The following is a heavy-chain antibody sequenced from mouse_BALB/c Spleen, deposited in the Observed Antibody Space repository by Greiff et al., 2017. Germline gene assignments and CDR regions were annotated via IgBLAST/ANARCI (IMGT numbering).Heavy chain of an antibody. CDR2: ISSGSSTI. D-gene: IGHD2-3*01. Sequence: EGQLVESGGGLVQPGGSRKLSCAASGFTFSSFGMHWVRQAPEKGLEWVAYISSGSSTIYYADTVKGRFTISRDNPKNTLFLQMTSLRSEDTAMYYCARDDGYQYFDYWGQGTTLTVSS. CDR3: ARDDGYQYFDY. CDR1: GFTFSSFG. V-gene: IGHV5-17*02. J-gene: IGHJ2*01.